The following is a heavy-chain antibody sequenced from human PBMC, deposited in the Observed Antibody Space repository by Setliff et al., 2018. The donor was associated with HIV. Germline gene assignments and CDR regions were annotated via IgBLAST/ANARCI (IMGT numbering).Heavy chain of an antibody. CDR1: GGSFSGYY. CDR3: ARGANFYTPRKRIFDY. Sequence: SETLSLTCAVYGGSFSGYYWSWIRQPPGKGLEWIGEINHSGSTNYNPSLKSRVTISVDTSKNQFSLKLSSVTAADTAVYYCARGANFYTPRKRIFDYWGQGMSVTVSS. J-gene: IGHJ4*02. D-gene: IGHD3-3*01. V-gene: IGHV4-34*01. CDR2: INHSGST.